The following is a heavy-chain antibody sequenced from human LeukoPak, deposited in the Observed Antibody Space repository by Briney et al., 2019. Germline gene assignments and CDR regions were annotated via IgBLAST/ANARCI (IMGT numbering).Heavy chain of an antibody. D-gene: IGHD2-21*02. Sequence: SETLSLTCTVSGGSISSSNSYWVWIRQPPGKGLERIGSIYYSGSTYYNASVESRLSTSVDTSKYHFSLKLSSVTAADTAVYYCARDWVEAYCGGDCYSVDAFDIWGQGTMVTVSS. J-gene: IGHJ3*02. V-gene: IGHV4-39*02. CDR1: GGSISSSNSY. CDR3: ARDWVEAYCGGDCYSVDAFDI. CDR2: IYYSGST.